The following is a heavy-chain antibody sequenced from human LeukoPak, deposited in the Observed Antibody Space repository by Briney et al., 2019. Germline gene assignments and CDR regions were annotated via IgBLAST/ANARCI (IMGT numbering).Heavy chain of an antibody. CDR2: MSFDGSQ. V-gene: IGHV3-30*03. CDR1: GRPFSSSI. J-gene: IGHJ3*02. D-gene: IGHD5-12*01. Sequence: GGSLRLSCVLSGRPFSSSIMHWVRRAPGKGLEWVAGMSFDGSQYYVESVKGRFIISRDNSGNTVHLHMTSLRPEDTAVYFCAGEGHTSGFCGSFDIWGQGTTVTISS. CDR3: AGEGHTSGFCGSFDI.